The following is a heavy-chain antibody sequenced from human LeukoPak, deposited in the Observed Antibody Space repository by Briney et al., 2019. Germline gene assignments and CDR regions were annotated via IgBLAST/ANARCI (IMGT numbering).Heavy chain of an antibody. D-gene: IGHD1-26*01. CDR3: ARGGSGSYDFAF. J-gene: IGHJ4*02. CDR1: GFTVSSNY. Sequence: PGGSLRLSCAASGFTVSSNYMSWVRQAPGKGLEWVSVIYSDGNTYYADSVKGRFTISRDNSKNTLYLQMNSLRAEDTAVYYCARGGSGSYDFAFWGQGTLVTASS. V-gene: IGHV3-53*01. CDR2: IYSDGNT.